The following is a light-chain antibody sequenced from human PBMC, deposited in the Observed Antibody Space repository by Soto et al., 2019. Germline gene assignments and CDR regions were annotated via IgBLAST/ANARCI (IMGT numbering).Light chain of an antibody. CDR2: DAS. CDR3: QQYNIYRT. V-gene: IGKV1-5*01. Sequence: DIQMTQSPSTLSASVGDRVTITCRASQSISNWLAWYQQKPGKAPKLLIFDASILESGVPPRFSGSGSGTEFTLTISSLQPDDFATYYCQQYNIYRTFGQGTKVDIK. J-gene: IGKJ1*01. CDR1: QSISNW.